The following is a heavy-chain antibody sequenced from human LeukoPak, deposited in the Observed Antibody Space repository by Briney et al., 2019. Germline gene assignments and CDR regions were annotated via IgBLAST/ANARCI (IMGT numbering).Heavy chain of an antibody. CDR2: ISSDGKSI. J-gene: IGHJ4*02. CDR1: GFNIGSYW. V-gene: IGHV3-74*01. D-gene: IGHD3-10*01. Sequence: SLRLSCAASGFNIGSYWMNWVRQGPGKGLVWVARISSDGKSISYADSVKGRFTISRDNSKNTLYLQMDSLRAEDTAVYYCASASSESYYWALDYWGQGTLVTVSS. CDR3: ASASSESYYWALDY.